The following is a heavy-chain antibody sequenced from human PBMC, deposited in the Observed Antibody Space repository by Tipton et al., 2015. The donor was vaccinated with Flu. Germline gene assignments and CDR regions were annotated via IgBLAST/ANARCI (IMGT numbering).Heavy chain of an antibody. CDR3: AKVISDSGSYSPLTGAGIIQH. Sequence: SLRLSCAASGFTFSSYSMNWVRQAPGKGLEWISYISGGSTPISYADSVKGRFTISRDNAKNSLYLQMNGLRDEDTAVYYCAKVISDSGSYSPLTGAGIIQHWGQGTLVTVSS. J-gene: IGHJ1*01. D-gene: IGHD3-10*01. CDR2: ISGGSTPI. V-gene: IGHV3-48*02. CDR1: GFTFSSYS.